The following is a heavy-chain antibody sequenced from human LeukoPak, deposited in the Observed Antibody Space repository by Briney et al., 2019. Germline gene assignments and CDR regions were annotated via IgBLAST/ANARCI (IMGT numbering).Heavy chain of an antibody. V-gene: IGHV4-59*12. Sequence: SETLSLTCTVSGGSISSYYWSWIRQPPGKGLEWIGYIYYSGSTYYNPSLKSRVTISVDTSKNQFSLKLSSVTAADTAVYYCARVGYCTGGDCYGLAPWGQGTLVTVSS. CDR3: ARVGYCTGGDCYGLAP. CDR2: IYYSGST. J-gene: IGHJ5*02. D-gene: IGHD2-8*02. CDR1: GGSISSYY.